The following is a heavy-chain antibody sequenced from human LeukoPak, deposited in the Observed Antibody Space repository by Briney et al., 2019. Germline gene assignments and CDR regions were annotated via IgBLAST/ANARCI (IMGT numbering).Heavy chain of an antibody. CDR3: ARYYDFWSGYNPLYYYYGMDV. CDR2: IWYDGSNK. CDR1: GFTFSSYG. D-gene: IGHD3-3*01. Sequence: GRSLRLSCAASGFTFSSYGMHWVRQAPGKGLEWVAVIWYDGSNKYYADSVKGRFTISRDNSKNTLYLQMSSLRAEDTAVYYCARYYDFWSGYNPLYYYYGMDVWGQGTTVTVSS. J-gene: IGHJ6*02. V-gene: IGHV3-33*01.